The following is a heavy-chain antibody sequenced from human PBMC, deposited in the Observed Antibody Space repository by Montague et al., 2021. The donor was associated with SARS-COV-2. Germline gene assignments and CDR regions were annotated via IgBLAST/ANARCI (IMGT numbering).Heavy chain of an antibody. V-gene: IGHV4-59*01. CDR3: ARDIGCDGVMDV. D-gene: IGHD4-17*01. Sequence: SETLSLTCTVSGGSLNSNYWSWIRQPPGKGLEWIGKVYHSGSTNYNPSLKSRVTISVDTSKNQFSLKVSSVTAADTAVYFCARDIGCDGVMDVWGQGTTVSVSS. CDR1: GGSLNSNY. CDR2: VYHSGST. J-gene: IGHJ6*02.